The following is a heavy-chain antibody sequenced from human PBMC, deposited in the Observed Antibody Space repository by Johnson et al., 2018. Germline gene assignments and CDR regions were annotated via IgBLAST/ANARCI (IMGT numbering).Heavy chain of an antibody. Sequence: EVQLVESGGGLVQPGGSLRLSCAASGFTLSSYAMSWVRQAPGKGLEYVSAISGNGAITYYADSVKGRFTISRDNSKNTLFLQMGSLRVEDTALYYCTSDAFDIWGPGTMVTVSS. J-gene: IGHJ3*02. CDR3: TSDAFDI. CDR1: GFTLSSYA. V-gene: IGHV3-64*07. CDR2: ISGNGAIT.